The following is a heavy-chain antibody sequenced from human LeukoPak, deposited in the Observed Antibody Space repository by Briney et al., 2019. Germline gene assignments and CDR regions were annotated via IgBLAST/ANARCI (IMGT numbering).Heavy chain of an antibody. CDR2: INGDGRIT. V-gene: IGHV3-74*01. Sequence: GGSLRLSCAASGFTLSSYWMHWVRQAPGKGLVWVSRINGDGRITTYADSVKGRFTISRDNSRNTLHLQMSSLRVEDTAVYYCVKDSSSGSYFDYWGQGTLVTVSS. J-gene: IGHJ4*02. D-gene: IGHD3-10*01. CDR3: VKDSSSGSYFDY. CDR1: GFTLSSYW.